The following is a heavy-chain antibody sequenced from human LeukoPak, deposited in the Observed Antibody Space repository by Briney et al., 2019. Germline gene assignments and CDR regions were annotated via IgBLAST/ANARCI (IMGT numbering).Heavy chain of an antibody. V-gene: IGHV3-7*01. J-gene: IGHJ4*02. Sequence: PGGSLRLSCAASGFTFTSYWMAWVRQAAGKGLVWVSNIKEDGSEAYYADSVRGRFTTSRDNVKNSLFLQMNSLRAEDTAVYYCSNGIYRNSYWGQGTLVTVSS. CDR3: SNGIYRNSY. D-gene: IGHD1-7*01. CDR1: GFTFTSYW. CDR2: IKEDGSEA.